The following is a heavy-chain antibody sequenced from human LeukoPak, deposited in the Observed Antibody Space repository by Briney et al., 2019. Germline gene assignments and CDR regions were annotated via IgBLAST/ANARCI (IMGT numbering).Heavy chain of an antibody. CDR1: GFTFSSYW. CDR3: ASPPTPSRVGARNY. V-gene: IGHV3-48*04. Sequence: GGSLRLSCAASGFTFSSYWMSWVRQAPGKGLEWVSYISSSGSTIYYADSVRGRFTISRDNTNNSLYLQMNSLRAEDTAVYYCASPPTPSRVGARNYWGQGALVTVSS. J-gene: IGHJ4*02. CDR2: ISSSGSTI. D-gene: IGHD1-26*01.